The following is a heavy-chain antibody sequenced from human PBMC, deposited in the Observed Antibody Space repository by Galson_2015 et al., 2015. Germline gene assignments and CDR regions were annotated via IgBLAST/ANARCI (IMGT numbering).Heavy chain of an antibody. V-gene: IGHV3-48*03. D-gene: IGHD3-3*01. CDR3: ARGGGNYDSPYYYYYGMDV. CDR2: ISSSGSTI. J-gene: IGHJ6*02. CDR1: GFTFSSYE. Sequence: SLRLSCAASGFTFSSYEMNWVRQAPGKGLEWVSYISSSGSTIYYADSVKGRFTISRDNAKNSLYLQMNSLRAEDTAVYYCARGGGNYDSPYYYYYGMDVWGQGTTVTVSS.